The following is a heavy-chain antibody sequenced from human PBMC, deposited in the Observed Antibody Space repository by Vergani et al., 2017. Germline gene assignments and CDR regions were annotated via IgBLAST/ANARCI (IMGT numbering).Heavy chain of an antibody. CDR1: GFTFSSYA. CDR3: ARDGPLGYCSGGSCYPIYYYYGMDV. CDR2: ISGSGGST. D-gene: IGHD2-15*01. J-gene: IGHJ6*02. Sequence: VQLVESGGGVVQPGRSLRLSCAASGFTFSSYAMSWVRQAPGKGLEWVSAISGSGGSTYYADSVKGRFTISRDNAKNSLYLQMNSLKAEDTAVYYCARDGPLGYCSGGSCYPIYYYYGMDVWGQGTTVTVSS. V-gene: IGHV3-23*04.